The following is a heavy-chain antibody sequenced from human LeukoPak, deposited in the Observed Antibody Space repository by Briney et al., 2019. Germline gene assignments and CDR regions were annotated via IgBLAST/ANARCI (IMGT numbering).Heavy chain of an antibody. Sequence: GGSLRLSCAASGFTFSSYDMHWVRQATGKGLEWVSAIGTAGDTYYPGSVKGRFTISRENAKNSLYLQMNSLRAGGTAVYYCARAEQWLGSFDYWGQGTLVTVSS. CDR1: GFTFSSYD. J-gene: IGHJ4*02. CDR2: IGTAGDT. CDR3: ARAEQWLGSFDY. V-gene: IGHV3-13*01. D-gene: IGHD6-19*01.